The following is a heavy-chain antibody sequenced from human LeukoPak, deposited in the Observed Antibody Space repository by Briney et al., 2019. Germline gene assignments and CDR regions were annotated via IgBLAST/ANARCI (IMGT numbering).Heavy chain of an antibody. D-gene: IGHD3-3*01. CDR2: IYYSGST. CDR3: SRGLDFRSGYSFDY. J-gene: IGHJ4*02. V-gene: IGHV4-59*08. Sequence: SETLSLTCTVSGGSISSYYWSWIRQPPGKGLEWIGYIYYSGSTNYTPSLKSRVTISVDTSKNQFSLKLSSVTAADTAVYYCSRGLDFRSGYSFDYWGQGILVTVSS. CDR1: GGSISSYY.